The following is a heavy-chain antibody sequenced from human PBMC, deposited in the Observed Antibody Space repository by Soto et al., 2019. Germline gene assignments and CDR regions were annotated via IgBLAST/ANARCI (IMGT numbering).Heavy chain of an antibody. J-gene: IGHJ5*02. V-gene: IGHV4-31*11. CDR3: AREDAARIERWFDA. CDR1: GGSIISASYS. Sequence: SETLSLTCAVSGGSIISASYSWNWIRQSPGRGLEWIGHIYSSGSTYYNPSLKSRVSISVDTSNNQFSLKLTSVTAADTAVYFCAREDAARIERWFDAWGRGILVTAPQ. CDR2: IYSSGST. D-gene: IGHD6-6*01.